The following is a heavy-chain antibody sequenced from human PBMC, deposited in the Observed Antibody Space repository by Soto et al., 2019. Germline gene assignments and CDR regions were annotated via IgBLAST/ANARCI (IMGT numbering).Heavy chain of an antibody. D-gene: IGHD6-13*01. J-gene: IGHJ4*02. CDR1: GGTLKNSA. V-gene: IGHV1-69*13. CDR2: IIPVFGPA. CDR3: GRGGSWAKVDS. Sequence: SVKVSCKASGGTLKNSAISWVRQAPGQGLEWMGGIIPVFGPALYTQKFQGRVTITADESTNTAFLDVSSLRSEDTAVYYCGRGGSWAKVDSWGPGTLVTVSS.